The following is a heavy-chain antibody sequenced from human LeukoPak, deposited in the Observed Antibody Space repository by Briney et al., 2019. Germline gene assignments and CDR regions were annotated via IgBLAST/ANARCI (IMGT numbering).Heavy chain of an antibody. V-gene: IGHV1-18*01. CDR3: AVGVLYYYDSSGYHRPDY. J-gene: IGHJ4*02. D-gene: IGHD3-22*01. CDR2: ISAYNGNT. Sequence: ASVKVSCKASGYTFTSYGISWVRQAPGQGLEWMGWISAYNGNTNYAQKLQGRVTMTTDTSTSTAYMELRSLRSDDTAVYYCAVGVLYYYDSSGYHRPDYWGQGTLVTVSS. CDR1: GYTFTSYG.